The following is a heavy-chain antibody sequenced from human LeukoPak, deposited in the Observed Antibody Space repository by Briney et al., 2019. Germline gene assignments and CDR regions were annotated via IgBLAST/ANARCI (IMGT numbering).Heavy chain of an antibody. D-gene: IGHD2-15*01. Sequence: GGSLRLSCAASGFSLSSYAMSWVRQAPGKGLEGVSATSSSDSGTYYADSGRGGFTISRHNSQNPLYLQMNSLRAEDTAVYYCAKSVAPYCSGGSCFDAFDIWGQGTMVTVSS. J-gene: IGHJ3*02. CDR1: GFSLSSYA. CDR2: TSSSDSGT. CDR3: AKSVAPYCSGGSCFDAFDI. V-gene: IGHV3-23*01.